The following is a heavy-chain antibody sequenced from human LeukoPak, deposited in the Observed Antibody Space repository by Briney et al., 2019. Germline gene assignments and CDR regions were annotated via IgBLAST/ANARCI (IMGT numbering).Heavy chain of an antibody. CDR3: ARYCSSTSCYTGFDP. Sequence: SETLSLTCTVSGGSISSGSYYWSWIRQPAGKGLEWIGRIYTSGSTNYNPSLKSRVTISVDTSKNHFSLTLSSVTAADTAVYYCARYCSSTSCYTGFDPWGQGTLVTVSS. J-gene: IGHJ5*02. D-gene: IGHD2-2*02. CDR2: IYTSGST. CDR1: GGSISSGSYY. V-gene: IGHV4-61*02.